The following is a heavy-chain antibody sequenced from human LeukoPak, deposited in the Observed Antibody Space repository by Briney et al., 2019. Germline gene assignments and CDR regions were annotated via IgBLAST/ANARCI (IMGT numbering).Heavy chain of an antibody. Sequence: SQTLSLTCTVSGGSISSGGYYWSWIRQPPGKGLEWIGYIYYSGSTYYNPSLKSRVTISVDTSKNQFSLKLSSVTAADTAVYYCARDLNIAVAGTPCGMDVWGQGTTVTVSS. CDR3: ARDLNIAVAGTPCGMDV. D-gene: IGHD6-19*01. CDR1: GGSISSGGYY. V-gene: IGHV4-30-4*08. J-gene: IGHJ6*02. CDR2: IYYSGST.